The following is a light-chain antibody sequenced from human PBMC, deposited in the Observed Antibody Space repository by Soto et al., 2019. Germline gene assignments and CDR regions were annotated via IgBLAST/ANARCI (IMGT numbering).Light chain of an antibody. CDR2: KAS. CDR1: QSISSW. V-gene: IGKV1-5*03. Sequence: DIQMTQSRSTLSAPVGDRVTITCRASQSISSWLAWYQQKPGKAPKLLIYKASSLESGVPSRFSGSGSGTEFTLTISSLQPDDFATYYCQQLQGYPITFGQGTRLEIK. CDR3: QQLQGYPIT. J-gene: IGKJ5*01.